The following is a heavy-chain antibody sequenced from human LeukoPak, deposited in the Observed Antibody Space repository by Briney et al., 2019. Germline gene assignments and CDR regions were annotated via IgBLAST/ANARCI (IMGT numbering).Heavy chain of an antibody. CDR2: IYYSGST. D-gene: IGHD6-19*01. V-gene: IGHV4-59*01. Sequence: SETLSLTCTVSGGSISSYYWSWIRQPPGKGLEWIGYIYYSGSTNYNPSLKSRVTISVDTSNNQFSLKLSSVTAADTAVYYCARVPPRGSGWLDAFDIWGQGTMVTVSS. CDR1: GGSISSYY. J-gene: IGHJ3*02. CDR3: ARVPPRGSGWLDAFDI.